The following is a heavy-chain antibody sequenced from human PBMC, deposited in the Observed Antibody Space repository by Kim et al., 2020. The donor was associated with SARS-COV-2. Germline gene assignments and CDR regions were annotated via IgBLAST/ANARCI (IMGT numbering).Heavy chain of an antibody. Sequence: SETLSLTCTVSGGSISSGSYYWSWIRQPAGKGLEWIGRIYTSGSTNYNPSLKSRVTISVDTSKNQFSLKLSSVTAADTAVYYCARDQLVRYFDWLSPYGMDGWGQGTTVTVSS. J-gene: IGHJ6*02. V-gene: IGHV4-61*02. CDR2: IYTSGST. CDR3: ARDQLVRYFDWLSPYGMDG. CDR1: GGSISSGSYY. D-gene: IGHD3-9*01.